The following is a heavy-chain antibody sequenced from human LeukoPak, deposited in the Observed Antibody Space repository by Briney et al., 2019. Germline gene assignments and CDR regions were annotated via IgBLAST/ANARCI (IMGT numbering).Heavy chain of an antibody. V-gene: IGHV3-53*01. CDR1: GFTVSSNY. D-gene: IGHD4-17*01. CDR2: IYSGGST. J-gene: IGHJ4*02. Sequence: PGGSLRLSCAASGFTVSSNYMSWVRQAPGKGLEWVSDIYSGGSTYYADSVKGRFTISRDNSKNTLYLQMNSLRAEDTAVYYCARASGDYKAYYFDYWGQGTLVTVSS. CDR3: ARASGDYKAYYFDY.